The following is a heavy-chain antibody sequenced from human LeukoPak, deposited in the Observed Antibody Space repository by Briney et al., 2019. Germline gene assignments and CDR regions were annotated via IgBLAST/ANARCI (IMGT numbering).Heavy chain of an antibody. CDR2: IYYSGST. CDR3: ARGGYYGSGKAYRFDP. CDR1: GGSISSYY. J-gene: IGHJ5*02. V-gene: IGHV4-59*01. D-gene: IGHD3-10*01. Sequence: PSETLSLTCTVSGGSISSYYWSWIRQPPGKGLEWIGYIYYSGSTNYKPSLKSRVTISVDTSKNQFSLKLSSVTAADTAVYYCARGGYYGSGKAYRFDPWGQGTLVTVSS.